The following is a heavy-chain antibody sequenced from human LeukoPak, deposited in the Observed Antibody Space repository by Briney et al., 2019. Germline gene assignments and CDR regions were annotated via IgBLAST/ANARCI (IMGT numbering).Heavy chain of an antibody. J-gene: IGHJ4*02. CDR2: IYYSGST. CDR3: ARGRIVGATIDY. V-gene: IGHV4-59*01. CDR1: GGSISSYY. D-gene: IGHD1-26*01. Sequence: PSETLSLTCTVSGGSISSYYWSWIRQPPGKGLEWIGYIYYSGSTNYNPSLKSRVTISVDTSKNQFSLKLSSVTAADTAVYYCARGRIVGATIDYWGQGTLVTVSS.